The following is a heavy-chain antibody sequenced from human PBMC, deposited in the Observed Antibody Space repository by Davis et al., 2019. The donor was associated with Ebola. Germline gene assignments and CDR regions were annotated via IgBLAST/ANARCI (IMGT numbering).Heavy chain of an antibody. CDR1: GFTFNRYW. Sequence: GESLKISCAASGFTFNRYWMSWVRQAPGKGLEWVAEIRQDESERYYVDSVRGRFTISRDNAKSSLFLQMSSLRVEDSALYYCARDHWGSLDYWGQGTLVTVSS. J-gene: IGHJ4*02. V-gene: IGHV3-7*01. D-gene: IGHD7-27*01. CDR3: ARDHWGSLDY. CDR2: IRQDESER.